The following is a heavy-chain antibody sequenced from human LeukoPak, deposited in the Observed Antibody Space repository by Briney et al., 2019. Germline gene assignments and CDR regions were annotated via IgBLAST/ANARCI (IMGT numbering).Heavy chain of an antibody. CDR2: INWNGGST. D-gene: IGHD4-17*01. Sequence: PGGSLRLSCEASGFTFDDYGMSWVRQAPGKGLEWVSGINWNGGSTGYADSVKGRFTIARDNAKNSLYLQMNSLRAEDTALYYCAREAPFTVTTGRIFDYWGQGTLVTVSS. J-gene: IGHJ4*02. V-gene: IGHV3-20*04. CDR1: GFTFDDYG. CDR3: AREAPFTVTTGRIFDY.